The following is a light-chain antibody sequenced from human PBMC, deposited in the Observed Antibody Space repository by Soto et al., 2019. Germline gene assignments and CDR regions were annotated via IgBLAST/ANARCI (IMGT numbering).Light chain of an antibody. CDR2: GAS. CDR3: QQYSTSPYT. V-gene: IGKV3-20*01. Sequence: EIVLTQSPATLSLSPGERATLSCRASQSVSSSYLAWYQHKPGQAPRLLIYGASSMATGIPDRFSGSGSGTDFTLTISSLEPDDFAVYSCQQYSTSPYTFGQGTKLEIK. J-gene: IGKJ2*01. CDR1: QSVSSSY.